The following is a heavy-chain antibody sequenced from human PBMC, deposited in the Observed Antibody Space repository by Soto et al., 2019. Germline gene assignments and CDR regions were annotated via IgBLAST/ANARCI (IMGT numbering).Heavy chain of an antibody. CDR3: ARWSYHHYFSTNFKTSYYFDS. CDR2: INHRGST. Sequence: PSETLSLTCTVSGGSFNAYYWNWIRQPPGKGLEWIGKINHRGSTDYNASLKSRVTMSVDMSKNQFSLNMTSVTAADTAVYYCARWSYHHYFSTNFKTSYYFDSWGQGSLVTVSS. D-gene: IGHD2-8*01. V-gene: IGHV4-34*01. CDR1: GGSFNAYY. J-gene: IGHJ4*02.